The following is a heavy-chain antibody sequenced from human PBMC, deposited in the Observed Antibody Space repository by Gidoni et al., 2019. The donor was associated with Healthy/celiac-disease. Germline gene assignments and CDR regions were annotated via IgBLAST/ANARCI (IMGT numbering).Heavy chain of an antibody. J-gene: IGHJ4*02. Sequence: EVQLVESGGGLVQPGRSLRLSCAASGFTFDDYAMHWVRQAPGKGLEWVSGISLNSGSIGYADSLKGRFTISRDNAKNSLYLQMNSLRAEDTALYYCAKGEAIDYWGQGTLVTVSS. CDR2: ISLNSGSI. CDR1: GFTFDDYA. CDR3: AKGEAIDY. V-gene: IGHV3-9*01.